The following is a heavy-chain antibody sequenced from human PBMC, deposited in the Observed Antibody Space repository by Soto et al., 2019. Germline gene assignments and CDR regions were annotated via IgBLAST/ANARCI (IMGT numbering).Heavy chain of an antibody. CDR2: IRSKAYGGTT. CDR3: TRDRRDCSGGSCYNDAFDI. V-gene: IGHV3-49*03. CDR1: GFTFGDYA. D-gene: IGHD2-15*01. J-gene: IGHJ3*02. Sequence: EVQLVESGGGLVQPGRSLRLSCTASGFTFGDYAMSWFRQAPGKGLEWVGFIRSKAYGGTTEYAASVKGRFTISRDDSKSIAYLQMNSLKTEDTAVYYCTRDRRDCSGGSCYNDAFDIWGQGTMVTVSS.